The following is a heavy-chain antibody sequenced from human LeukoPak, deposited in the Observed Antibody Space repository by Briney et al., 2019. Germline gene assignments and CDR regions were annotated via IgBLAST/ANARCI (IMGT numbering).Heavy chain of an antibody. CDR2: INSDGSST. Sequence: PGGSLRLSCAASGFTFSNYRMHWVRQAPGKGLVWVSRINSDGSSTTYADSVKGRFTISRDNAKNTLYVQMNSLRAEDTAVYYCARVRSGSSAGNYGMDVWGQGTTVTVSS. V-gene: IGHV3-74*01. J-gene: IGHJ6*02. CDR1: GFTFSNYR. CDR3: ARVRSGSSAGNYGMDV. D-gene: IGHD1-26*01.